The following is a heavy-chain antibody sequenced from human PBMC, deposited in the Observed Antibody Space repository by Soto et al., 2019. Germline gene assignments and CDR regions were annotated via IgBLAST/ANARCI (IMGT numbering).Heavy chain of an antibody. CDR2: ISYNGDTT. V-gene: IGHV3-30-3*01. J-gene: IGHJ4*02. Sequence: GGSLRLSCAASGFAFSSYAMHWVRQAPGKGLEWVAVISYNGDTTYYAESVKGRFTISRDNSKNTLYLQMNSLRAEDTAVYYCARDYDSSGYPRYYFDYWGQGTLVTVSS. CDR1: GFAFSSYA. D-gene: IGHD3-22*01. CDR3: ARDYDSSGYPRYYFDY.